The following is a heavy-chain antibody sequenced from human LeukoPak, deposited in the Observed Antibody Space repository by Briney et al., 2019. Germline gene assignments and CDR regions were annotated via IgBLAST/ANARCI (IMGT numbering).Heavy chain of an antibody. Sequence: ASVKVSCKASGYTFTSYYMHWVRQAPGQRLEWMGWINAGNGNTKYSQKFQGRVTITRDTSASTAYMELSSLRSEDTAVYYCARSEMTTVVPFDYWGQGTLVTVSS. CDR2: INAGNGNT. CDR3: ARSEMTTVVPFDY. V-gene: IGHV1-3*01. D-gene: IGHD4-23*01. J-gene: IGHJ4*02. CDR1: GYTFTSYY.